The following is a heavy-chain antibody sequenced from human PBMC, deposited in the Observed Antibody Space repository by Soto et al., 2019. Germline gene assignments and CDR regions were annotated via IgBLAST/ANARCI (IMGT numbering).Heavy chain of an antibody. V-gene: IGHV4-4*07. J-gene: IGHJ5*02. CDR2: IYATGTT. CDR3: VRDGTKTLRDWFDP. D-gene: IGHD1-1*01. CDR1: GASISGFY. Sequence: PSETLSLTCTVSGASISGFYWSGIRKSAGKGLEWIGRIYATGTTDYNPSLKSRVMMSVDTSKKQFSLKLRSVTAADTAVYYCVRDGTKTLRDWFDPWGQGISDTVAS.